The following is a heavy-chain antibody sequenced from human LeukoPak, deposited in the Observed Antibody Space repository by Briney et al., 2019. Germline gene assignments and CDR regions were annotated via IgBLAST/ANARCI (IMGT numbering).Heavy chain of an antibody. CDR2: ITSSGSTI. D-gene: IGHD3-10*01. CDR1: GFAFSDYY. V-gene: IGHV3-11*01. Sequence: GGSLRLSCAGSGFAFSDYYMTWIRQAPGKGLEWISYITSSGSTIHYADSVKGRFTISRDNAKNSVYLEMNDLRLEDTALYYSARDRSSGGAFDIWGRGTMVTVSS. CDR3: ARDRSSGGAFDI. J-gene: IGHJ3*02.